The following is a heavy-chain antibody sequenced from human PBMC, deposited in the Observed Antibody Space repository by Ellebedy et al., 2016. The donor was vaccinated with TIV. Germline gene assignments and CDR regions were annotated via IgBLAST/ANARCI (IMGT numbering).Heavy chain of an antibody. CDR1: GFTFGDFA. J-gene: IGHJ3*02. CDR2: ISHSGST. CDR3: ARGSQYMIAVVITSDAFDI. V-gene: IGHV4-34*01. Sequence: ESLKISCAASGFTFGDFAMSWVRQPPGKGLEWIGEISHSGSTNYNPSLKSRVTISVDTSKNQFSLKLRSVTAADTAVYYCARGSQYMIAVVITSDAFDIWGQGTMVTVSS. D-gene: IGHD3-22*01.